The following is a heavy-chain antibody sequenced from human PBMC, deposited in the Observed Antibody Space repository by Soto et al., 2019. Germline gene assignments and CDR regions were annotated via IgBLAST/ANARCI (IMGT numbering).Heavy chain of an antibody. CDR2: INHSGST. CDR1: GGSFSGYY. V-gene: IGHV4-34*01. Sequence: SETLSLTCAVYGGSFSGYYWSWIRQPPGKGLEWIGEINHSGSTNYNPSLKSRVTISVDTSKNQFSLKLSSVTAADTAVYYCARGPEQVYIATQTYYGMDVWGQGXTVTVSS. J-gene: IGHJ6*02. CDR3: ARGPEQVYIATQTYYGMDV. D-gene: IGHD6-13*01.